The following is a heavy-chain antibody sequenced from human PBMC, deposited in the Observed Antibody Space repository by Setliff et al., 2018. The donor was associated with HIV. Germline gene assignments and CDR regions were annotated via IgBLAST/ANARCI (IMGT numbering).Heavy chain of an antibody. CDR2: ISANNGSS. D-gene: IGHD3-3*01. CDR3: ARVRERVTIFGVVRDFDS. CDR1: GYTFTKYG. J-gene: IGHJ4*02. V-gene: IGHV1-18*01. Sequence: ASVKVSCKSSGYTFTKYGITWVRQAPGQGLEWMGWISANNGSSYFAQKFQDRVTMTSDTSTSTAYMELRSLRSDDTAVYYCARVRERVTIFGVVRDFDSWGQGTLVTVSS.